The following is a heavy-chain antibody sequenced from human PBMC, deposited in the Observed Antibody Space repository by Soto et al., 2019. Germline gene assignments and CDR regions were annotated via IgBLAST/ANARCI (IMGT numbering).Heavy chain of an antibody. D-gene: IGHD3-16*01. V-gene: IGHV3-23*01. CDR2: INPSGGRT. CDR3: APPGGSADY. CDR1: GFTFSRYA. J-gene: IGHJ4*02. Sequence: EEQLLESGGGLVQPGGSLRLSCAVSGFTFSRYAMSWVRQAPGKGLEWVSAINPSGGRTYYADSVKGRFTISRDNSKNTLFLQMNSLRAEDTALYYCAPPGGSADYWGQGTLVTVSS.